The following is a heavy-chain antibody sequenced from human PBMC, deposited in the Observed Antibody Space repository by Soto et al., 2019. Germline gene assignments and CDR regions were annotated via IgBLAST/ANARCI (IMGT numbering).Heavy chain of an antibody. Sequence: GGSLRLSCAASGFTVSNNYMSWVRQAPGKGLEWVSVIYSGGSTYYADSVKGRFTISRDNSKNTLYLQMNSLRAEDTAVYYCARGALPDTDSDIVLPARTARGAFDIWGQGTMVTVSS. CDR3: ARGALPDTDSDIVLPARTARGAFDI. V-gene: IGHV3-66*01. CDR2: IYSGGST. D-gene: IGHD2-8*01. J-gene: IGHJ3*02. CDR1: GFTVSNNY.